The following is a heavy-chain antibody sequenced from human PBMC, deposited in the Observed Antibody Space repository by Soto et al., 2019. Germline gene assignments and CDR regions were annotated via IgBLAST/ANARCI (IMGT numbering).Heavy chain of an antibody. J-gene: IGHJ6*02. Sequence: GGSLRLSCAASGFTFSSYAMHWVRQAPGKGLEWVAVISYDGSNKYYADSVKGRFTISRDNSKNTLYLQMNSLRAEDTAVYYCARDLRRYYYGMDVWGQGTTVTVSS. CDR3: ARDLRRYYYGMDV. V-gene: IGHV3-30-3*01. CDR2: ISYDGSNK. CDR1: GFTFSSYA.